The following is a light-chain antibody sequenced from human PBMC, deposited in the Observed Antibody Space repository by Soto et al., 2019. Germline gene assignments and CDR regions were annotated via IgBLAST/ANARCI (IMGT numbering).Light chain of an antibody. CDR3: SSYTSSSALLYV. CDR1: SSDIGSYNY. CDR2: DVN. J-gene: IGLJ1*01. Sequence: QSDLTQPASVSGSPGQSITISCTGTSSDIGSYNYVSWYQQHPGKAPKLMIYDVNNRPSGVSNRCSGSKSGNTASLTISGLQAEDEADYHCSSYTSSSALLYVVGSGTKVTVL. V-gene: IGLV2-14*01.